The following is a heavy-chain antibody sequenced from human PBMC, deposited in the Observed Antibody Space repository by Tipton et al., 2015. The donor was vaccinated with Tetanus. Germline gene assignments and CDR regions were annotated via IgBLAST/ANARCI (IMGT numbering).Heavy chain of an antibody. CDR2: IYYSGST. CDR3: ASHYGSGSDDAFDI. V-gene: IGHV4-59*12. Sequence: LRLSCTVSGGSISPYYWSWIRQPPGKGLEWIGYIYYSGSTNYNPSLESRVTISVDTSKNQFSLKLSSVTAADTAVYYCASHYGSGSDDAFDIWGQGTMVTVSS. J-gene: IGHJ3*02. CDR1: GGSISPYY. D-gene: IGHD3-10*01.